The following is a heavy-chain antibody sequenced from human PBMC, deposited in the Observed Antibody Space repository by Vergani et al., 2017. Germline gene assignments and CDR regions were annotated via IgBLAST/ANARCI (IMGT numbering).Heavy chain of an antibody. CDR2: IYWNDDQ. D-gene: IGHD1-7*01. CDR1: GFSLNTRGVS. CDR3: VYRKTGCGTTGCFYPFYYYYYMDV. Sequence: QITLKESGPTLVKPTQTLTLTCTFSGFSLNTRGVSVAWIRQPPGKALDWLALIYWNDDQHYSPSLNNRVTITKDTAKNQVVHTMTNMDYVDTGTYYCVYRKTGCGTTGCFYPFYYYYYMDVWGKGTTVTVSS. V-gene: IGHV2-5*04. J-gene: IGHJ6*03.